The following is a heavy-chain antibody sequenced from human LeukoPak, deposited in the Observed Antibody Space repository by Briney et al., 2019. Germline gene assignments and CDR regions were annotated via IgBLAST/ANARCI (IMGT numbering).Heavy chain of an antibody. V-gene: IGHV4-59*01. CDR2: IYYSGST. CDR1: GGSISSYY. Sequence: KPSETLSLTCTVSGGSISSYYWSWIRQPPGKGLEWFGYIYYSGSTNYNPSLQSRVTISVDTSKNQFSLKLSSVTAADTAVYYCARATYSSGWGTSDYWGQGTLVTVSS. D-gene: IGHD6-19*01. CDR3: ARATYSSGWGTSDY. J-gene: IGHJ4*02.